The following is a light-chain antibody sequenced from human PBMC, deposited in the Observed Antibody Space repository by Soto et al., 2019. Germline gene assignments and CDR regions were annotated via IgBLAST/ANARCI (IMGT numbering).Light chain of an antibody. CDR2: EVS. Sequence: QSALTQPRSVSGSPGQSVTISCTGTSSDVGDYNYVSWYQQHPGKALKFIIYEVSKRPSGVPDRFSGSKSGNTASLTISGLQAEDEADYYCCSYAGTYTVVFGGGTKLTVL. CDR1: SSDVGDYNY. J-gene: IGLJ2*01. CDR3: CSYAGTYTVV. V-gene: IGLV2-11*01.